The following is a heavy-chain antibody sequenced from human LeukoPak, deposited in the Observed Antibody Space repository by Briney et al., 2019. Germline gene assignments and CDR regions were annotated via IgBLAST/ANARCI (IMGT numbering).Heavy chain of an antibody. CDR1: GFTFSSFE. D-gene: IGHD6-19*01. CDR3: ARGPERGWHPDY. Sequence: GGSLRLSCAASGFTFSSFEMKWVRQAPGKGLEWVSYISSGGSTIYYADSVKGRFTISRDNAKNSLYLQMNSLRAEDTAVYYCARGPERGWHPDYWGQGILVTVSS. V-gene: IGHV3-48*03. J-gene: IGHJ4*02. CDR2: ISSGGSTI.